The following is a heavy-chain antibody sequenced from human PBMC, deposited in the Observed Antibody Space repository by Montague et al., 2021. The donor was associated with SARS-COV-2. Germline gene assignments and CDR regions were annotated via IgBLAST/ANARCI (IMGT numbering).Heavy chain of an antibody. D-gene: IGHD5-12*01. V-gene: IGHV4-59*01. CDR3: ARAAGRGSGYGKYYYYYGMDV. J-gene: IGHJ6*02. Sequence: SETLSLTCTVSGGSISSNYWSWIRQPPGKGLERIGYIYYSGSTNYNPYLKRKVTISVDTATTQYALKLSSVTAAATDVDYYARAAGRGSGYGKYYYYYGMDVWGQGTTVTVSS. CDR2: IYYSGST. CDR1: GGSISSNY.